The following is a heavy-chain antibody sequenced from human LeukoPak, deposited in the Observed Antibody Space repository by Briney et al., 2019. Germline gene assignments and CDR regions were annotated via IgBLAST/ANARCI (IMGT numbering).Heavy chain of an antibody. J-gene: IGHJ4*02. Sequence: GGSLRLSCAASGFTFSSYWMSWVRQAPGKGLEWVANIKQDGSEKYYVDSVKGRFTISRDNAMNSLYLQMNSLRAEDTAVYYCAKTRGYSYGYVGDFDYWGRGTLVTISS. V-gene: IGHV3-7*01. CDR1: GFTFSSYW. CDR2: IKQDGSEK. D-gene: IGHD5-18*01. CDR3: AKTRGYSYGYVGDFDY.